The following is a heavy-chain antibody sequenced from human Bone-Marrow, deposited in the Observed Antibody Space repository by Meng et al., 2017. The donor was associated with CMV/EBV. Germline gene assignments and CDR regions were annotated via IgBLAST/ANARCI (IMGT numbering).Heavy chain of an antibody. CDR2: IYSGGSST. CDR1: GFTFSSYA. J-gene: IGHJ6*02. Sequence: ETLSLTCAASGFTFSSYAMSWVRQAPGKGLEWVSVIYSGGSSTYYADSVKGRFTISRDNSKNTLYLQMNSLRAEDTAVYYCAKDGNTFDYYYGMDVWGQGTTVTVSS. D-gene: IGHD3-16*01. CDR3: AKDGNTFDYYYGMDV. V-gene: IGHV3-23*03.